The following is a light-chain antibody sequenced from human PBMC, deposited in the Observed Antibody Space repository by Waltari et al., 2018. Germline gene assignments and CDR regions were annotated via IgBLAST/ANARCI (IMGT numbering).Light chain of an antibody. Sequence: QSVLTQPPSASGTPGQGVTISCSGSRSNIGTNTVNWYQQLPGTAPKVLMYSNNQRPSGVPDRFSGAKSGTSASLAVSGLQSEDEGDYSCATWDDSLNGVVFGGGTKLTVL. CDR1: RSNIGTNT. CDR3: ATWDDSLNGVV. V-gene: IGLV1-44*01. J-gene: IGLJ2*01. CDR2: SNN.